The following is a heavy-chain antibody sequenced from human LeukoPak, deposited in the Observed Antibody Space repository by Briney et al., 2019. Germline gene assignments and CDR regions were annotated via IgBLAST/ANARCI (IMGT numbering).Heavy chain of an antibody. Sequence: ETLSLTCTVSGDSISTSNSYWGWIRQPPGKGLEWVSVIYSGGSTYYADSVKGRFTISRDNSKNTLYLQMNSLRAEDTAVYYCARSVVPAAFGSYWGQGTLVTVSS. D-gene: IGHD2-2*01. J-gene: IGHJ4*02. CDR2: IYSGGST. CDR3: ARSVVPAAFGSY. V-gene: IGHV3-53*01. CDR1: GDSISTSNSY.